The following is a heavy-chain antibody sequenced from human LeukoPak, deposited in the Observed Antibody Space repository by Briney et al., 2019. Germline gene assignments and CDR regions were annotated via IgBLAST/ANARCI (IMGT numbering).Heavy chain of an antibody. Sequence: SQTLSLTCTVSGGSIRSGSYYWSWIRQPAGKGLEWIGRIYTSGSTNYNPSLKSRVTISVDPSKNQFSLKLSSVTAADTAVYYCARVLGYCSSTSCHTADYWGQGTLVTVSS. D-gene: IGHD2-2*01. CDR1: GGSIRSGSYY. CDR2: IYTSGST. J-gene: IGHJ4*02. CDR3: ARVLGYCSSTSCHTADY. V-gene: IGHV4-61*02.